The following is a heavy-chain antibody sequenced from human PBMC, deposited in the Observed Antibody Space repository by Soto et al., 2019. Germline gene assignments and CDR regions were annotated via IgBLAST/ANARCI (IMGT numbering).Heavy chain of an antibody. CDR2: IGRNSGAL. V-gene: IGHV3-9*01. Sequence: EVQLVESGGGLVQPGRSLRLSCAASGFTFDGVAMHWVRQTPGRGLEWVSSIGRNSGALAYADSVKGRFSISRDDARKTVYLQMNSLRPEDTALYFCAKVQRMIVRAFLENWGQGPLVSVSS. J-gene: IGHJ4*02. CDR1: GFTFDGVA. CDR3: AKVQRMIVRAFLEN. D-gene: IGHD2-21*01.